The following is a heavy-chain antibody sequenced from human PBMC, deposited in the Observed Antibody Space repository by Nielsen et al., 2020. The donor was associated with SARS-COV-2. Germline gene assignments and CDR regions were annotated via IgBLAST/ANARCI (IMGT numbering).Heavy chain of an antibody. CDR2: IYHSGST. Sequence: WIRQPPGKGLEWIGEIYHSGSTNYNPSLKSRVTISVDKSKNQFSLKLSSVTAADTAVYYCAREPYYDYVWGSYHNWLDPWGQGTLVTVSS. V-gene: IGHV4-4*02. CDR3: AREPYYDYVWGSYHNWLDP. D-gene: IGHD3-16*02. J-gene: IGHJ5*02.